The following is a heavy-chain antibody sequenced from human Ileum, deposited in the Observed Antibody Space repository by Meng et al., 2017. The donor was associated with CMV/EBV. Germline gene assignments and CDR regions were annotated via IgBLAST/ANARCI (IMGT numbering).Heavy chain of an antibody. CDR1: DFTLNGAW. CDR3: TTGWDQDFDF. V-gene: IGHV3-15*07. D-gene: IGHD1-26*01. J-gene: IGHJ4*02. Sequence: SCVASDFTLNGAWMNWVRQAPGKGLEWVGRVKSASAGGAADAAAPVKGRFTVSRDDSRKTVHLQMDNLKIEDTAVYYCTTGWDQDFDFWGQGALVTVSS. CDR2: VKSASAGGAA.